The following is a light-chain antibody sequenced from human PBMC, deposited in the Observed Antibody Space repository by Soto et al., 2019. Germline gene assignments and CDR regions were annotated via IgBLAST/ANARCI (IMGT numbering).Light chain of an antibody. CDR2: GAS. V-gene: IGKV3-20*01. CDR3: QQYCSSPMYT. J-gene: IGKJ2*01. CDR1: QSVSSSY. Sequence: EIVLTQSPGTLSLSPGEIATLSCRASQSVSSSYLAWYQQKPGQAPRLLIYGASSRATGIPDRFSGSGSGTDSSLTISRLEPEDFAVYYCQQYCSSPMYTFGQGTKLELK.